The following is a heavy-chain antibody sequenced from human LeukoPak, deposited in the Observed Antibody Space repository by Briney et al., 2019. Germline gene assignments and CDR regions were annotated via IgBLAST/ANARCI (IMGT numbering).Heavy chain of an antibody. CDR2: MNPNSGNT. J-gene: IGHJ4*02. CDR1: GYTFTSYD. V-gene: IGHV1-8*01. CDR3: ARGLSSSGWNPFDY. D-gene: IGHD6-19*01. Sequence: GASVKLSCKASGYTFTSYDINWVRQATGQGLEWMGWMNPNSGNTGYAQKFQGRVTMTRNTSISTAYMELSSLRSEDTAVYYCARGLSSSGWNPFDYWGQGTLVTVSS.